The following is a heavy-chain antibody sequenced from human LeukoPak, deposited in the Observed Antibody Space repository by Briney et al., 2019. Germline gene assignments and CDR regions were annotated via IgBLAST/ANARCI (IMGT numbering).Heavy chain of an antibody. V-gene: IGHV4-34*01. Sequence: SETLSLTCAVYGGSFSGYYWSWIRQPPGKGLEWIGEINHSGSTNYNPSLKSRVTISVDTSKNQFSLKLSSVTAADTAVYYCARQTSSSSYYYYYYYMDVWGKGTTVTVSS. CDR3: ARQTSSSSYYYYYYYMDV. CDR1: GGSFSGYY. J-gene: IGHJ6*03. CDR2: INHSGST. D-gene: IGHD6-6*01.